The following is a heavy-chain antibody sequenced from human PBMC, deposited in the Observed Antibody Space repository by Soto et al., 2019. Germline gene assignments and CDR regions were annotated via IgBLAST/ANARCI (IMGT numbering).Heavy chain of an antibody. CDR2: ISRSSRYI. CDR1: EFTFSNYG. J-gene: IGHJ3*02. Sequence: GGSLRLSCAASEFTFSNYGMSWVRQAPGKGLEWVSSISRSSRYIYYADSLKGRFTISRDNAKNSLFLQMNSLRAEDTAVYYCVREAQLVPSAVYDAFDIWGQGTMVTVSS. CDR3: VREAQLVPSAVYDAFDI. V-gene: IGHV3-21*01. D-gene: IGHD6-6*01.